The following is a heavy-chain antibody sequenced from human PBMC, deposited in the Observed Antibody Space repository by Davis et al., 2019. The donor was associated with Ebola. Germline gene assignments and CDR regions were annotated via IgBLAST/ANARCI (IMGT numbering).Heavy chain of an antibody. CDR2: ISYDGSNK. V-gene: IGHV3-30*03. D-gene: IGHD3-3*01. J-gene: IGHJ6*03. CDR3: ARSEFGVNYDFWSGSGYYYMDV. CDR1: GFTFSSYG. Sequence: GESLKISCAASGFTFSSYGMHWVRQAPGKGLEWVAVISYDGSNKYYADSVKGRFTISRDNSKNTLYLQMNSLRAEDTAVYYCARSEFGVNYDFWSGSGYYYMDVWGKGTTVTVSS.